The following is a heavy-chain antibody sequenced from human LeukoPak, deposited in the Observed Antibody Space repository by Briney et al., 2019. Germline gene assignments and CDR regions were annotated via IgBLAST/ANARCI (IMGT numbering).Heavy chain of an antibody. CDR2: IKSKTDGGTT. CDR3: TREYSSGWPLWLYYYYYMDV. J-gene: IGHJ6*03. Sequence: GGSLRLSCAASGFTFSNAWMSWVRQAPGKGLEWVGRIKSKTDGGTTDYAAPVKGRFTISRDDSKNTLYLQMNSLKTEDTAVYYCTREYSSGWPLWLYYYYYMDVWGKGTTVTVSS. D-gene: IGHD6-19*01. V-gene: IGHV3-15*01. CDR1: GFTFSNAW.